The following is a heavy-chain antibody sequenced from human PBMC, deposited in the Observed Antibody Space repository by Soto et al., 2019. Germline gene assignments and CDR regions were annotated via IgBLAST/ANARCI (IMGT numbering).Heavy chain of an antibody. D-gene: IGHD3-10*01. CDR1: GGSFSGYY. Sequence: SETLSLTCAVYGGSFSGYYLSWIRQPPGKGLEWIGEINHSGSTNYNPSLKSRVTISVDTSKNQFSLKLSSVTAADTAVYYCARGPIATMVRGVMGAFDIWGQGTMVTVSS. J-gene: IGHJ3*02. CDR2: INHSGST. CDR3: ARGPIATMVRGVMGAFDI. V-gene: IGHV4-34*01.